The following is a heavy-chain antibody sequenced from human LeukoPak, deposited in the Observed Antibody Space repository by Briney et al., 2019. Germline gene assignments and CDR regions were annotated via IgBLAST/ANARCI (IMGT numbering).Heavy chain of an antibody. CDR2: IYNSGST. J-gene: IGHJ4*02. CDR3: ARARSNGYGDDGVGKIDY. D-gene: IGHD4-17*01. Sequence: PSETLSLTCTVSGGSISSYYWSWIRQPPGKGLGWIGYIYNSGSTNYNPSLKSRVTISVDTSKNQFSLKLSSVTAADTAVYYCARARSNGYGDDGVGKIDYWGQGTLVTVSS. CDR1: GGSISSYY. V-gene: IGHV4-59*01.